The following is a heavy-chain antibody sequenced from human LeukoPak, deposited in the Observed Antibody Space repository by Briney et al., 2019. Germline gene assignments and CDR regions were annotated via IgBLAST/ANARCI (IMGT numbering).Heavy chain of an antibody. Sequence: SETLSLTCAVYGGSFSGYYWSWIRQPPGKGLGWIGEINHSGSTNYNPSLKSRVTISVDTSKNQFSLKLSSVTAADTAVYYCARGLRVRHAFDIWGQGTMVTVSS. D-gene: IGHD4/OR15-4a*01. J-gene: IGHJ3*02. V-gene: IGHV4-34*01. CDR2: INHSGST. CDR3: ARGLRVRHAFDI. CDR1: GGSFSGYY.